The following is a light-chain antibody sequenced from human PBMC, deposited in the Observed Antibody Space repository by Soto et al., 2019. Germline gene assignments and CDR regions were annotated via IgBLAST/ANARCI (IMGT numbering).Light chain of an antibody. J-gene: IGLJ2*01. CDR2: ENT. CDR3: CSYAGSSTHVI. Sequence: QSALTQPASVSGSPGQSITISCTGTSSDVGNYNLVSWYQQHPGKVPKVMIYENTKRPSGVSDRFSGSKSGNTASLTISGLQAEDEADYYCCSYAGSSTHVIFGGGTKVTVL. V-gene: IGLV2-23*01. CDR1: SSDVGNYNL.